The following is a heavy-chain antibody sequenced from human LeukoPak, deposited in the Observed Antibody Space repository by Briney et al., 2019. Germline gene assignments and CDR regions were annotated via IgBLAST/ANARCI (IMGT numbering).Heavy chain of an antibody. CDR3: AKDRGSSGWDFDY. D-gene: IGHD6-19*01. CDR1: GFTFSSYG. J-gene: IGHJ4*02. CDR2: ISYDGSNK. Sequence: GASLRLSCAASGFTFSSYGMHWVRQAPGKGLEWVAVISYDGSNKYYADSVKGRFTISRDNSKNTLYLQMNSLRAEDTAVYYCAKDRGSSGWDFDYWGQGTLVTVSS. V-gene: IGHV3-30*18.